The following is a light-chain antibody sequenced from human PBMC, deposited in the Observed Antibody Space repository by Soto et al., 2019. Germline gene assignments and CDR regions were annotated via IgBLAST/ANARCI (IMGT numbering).Light chain of an antibody. CDR2: GAS. CDR1: QSVSSNY. V-gene: IGKV3-20*01. CDR3: QQYGSSEWT. J-gene: IGKJ1*01. Sequence: EIVLTQSPGTLSLSPGERATLSCRASQSVSSNYLAWYQQQPGQAPRLLIYGASSRATGIPDRFSGSGSGTDFTLTISRLEPEDFAVYYCQQYGSSEWTFGQGSEVEIK.